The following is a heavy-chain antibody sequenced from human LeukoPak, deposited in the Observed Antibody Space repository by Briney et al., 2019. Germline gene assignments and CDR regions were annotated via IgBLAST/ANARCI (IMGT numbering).Heavy chain of an antibody. Sequence: GGSLRLSCLTSGFTLSTNAMSWVRQAPGKGLEWFSGISGSGASTYYADSVKGRFTISRDDSRNTLYLQMNSLRGDDTAVYYCAKDVGKWESLHFFDYWGQGTLVTVSS. CDR3: AKDVGKWESLHFFDY. V-gene: IGHV3-23*01. J-gene: IGHJ4*02. CDR2: ISGSGAST. D-gene: IGHD1-26*01. CDR1: GFTLSTNA.